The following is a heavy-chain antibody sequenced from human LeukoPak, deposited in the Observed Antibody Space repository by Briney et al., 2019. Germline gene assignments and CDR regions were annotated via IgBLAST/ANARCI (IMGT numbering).Heavy chain of an antibody. D-gene: IGHD6-19*01. CDR1: VYTFTTYD. J-gene: IGHJ5*02. V-gene: IGHV1-8*01. Sequence: ASVKVTCKASVYTFTTYDINWVRQATAQGLEWMGWMNPSSGNTGYAQKFQGRVTMTKNTAMGTAYMELSSLTSEDTAVYYCARVPSFFAAVAGNAGWFAPWGQGTLVTVSS. CDR2: MNPSSGNT. CDR3: ARVPSFFAAVAGNAGWFAP.